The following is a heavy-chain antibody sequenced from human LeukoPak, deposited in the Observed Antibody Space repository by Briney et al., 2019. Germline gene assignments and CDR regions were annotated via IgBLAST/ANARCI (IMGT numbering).Heavy chain of an antibody. CDR2: ISYDGSNK. V-gene: IGHV3-30*04. CDR1: GFTFNTYA. Sequence: GGSLRLSCAASGFTFNTYAMHWVRQAPGKGLEWVAVISYDGSNKYYADSVKGRFTISRDNSKNTLYLQMNSLRAEDTAVYYCARVGTVVHFDNWGQGTLGTVSS. J-gene: IGHJ4*02. D-gene: IGHD4-23*01. CDR3: ARVGTVVHFDN.